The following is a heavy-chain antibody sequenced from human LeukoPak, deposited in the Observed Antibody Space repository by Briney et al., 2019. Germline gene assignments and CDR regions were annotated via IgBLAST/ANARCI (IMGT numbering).Heavy chain of an antibody. D-gene: IGHD2-2*01. J-gene: IGHJ4*02. CDR2: IIPIFGTA. V-gene: IGHV1-69*13. Sequence: SVKVSCKASGGTFSSYAISWVRQAPGQGLEWMGGIIPIFGTANYAQKFQGRVTITADESTSTAYMELSSLRSEDTAVYYCAKDLEVGVHQGFISRYDYWGQGTLVTVSS. CDR3: AKDLEVGVHQGFISRYDY. CDR1: GGTFSSYA.